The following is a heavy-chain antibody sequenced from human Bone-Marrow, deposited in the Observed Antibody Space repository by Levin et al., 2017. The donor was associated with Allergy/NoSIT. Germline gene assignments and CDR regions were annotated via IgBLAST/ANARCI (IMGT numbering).Heavy chain of an antibody. V-gene: IGHV4-61*01. CDR3: ARGPYYDYIGGSYRYTPGYDY. CDR2: IYYSGST. D-gene: IGHD3-16*02. CDR1: GGSVSSGSYY. J-gene: IGHJ4*02. Sequence: GSLRLSCTVSGGSVSSGSYYWSWIRQPPGKGLEWIGYIYYSGSTNYNPSLKSRVTISVDTSKNQFSLKLSSVTAADTAVYYCARGPYYDYIGGSYRYTPGYDYWGQGTLVTVSS.